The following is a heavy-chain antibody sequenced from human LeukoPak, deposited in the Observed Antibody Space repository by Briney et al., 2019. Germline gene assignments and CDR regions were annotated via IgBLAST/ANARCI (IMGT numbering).Heavy chain of an antibody. CDR3: ARGKTYDYVWGSYRYRNWFDP. J-gene: IGHJ5*02. V-gene: IGHV4-30-4*01. CDR1: GGSISSGDYY. D-gene: IGHD3-16*02. CDR2: IYYSGSI. Sequence: SETPSLTCTVSGGSISSGDYYWSWIRQPPGKGLEWIGYIYYSGSIYYNPSLKSRVTISVDTSKNQFSLKLSSVTAADTAVYYCARGKTYDYVWGSYRYRNWFDPWGQGTLVTVSS.